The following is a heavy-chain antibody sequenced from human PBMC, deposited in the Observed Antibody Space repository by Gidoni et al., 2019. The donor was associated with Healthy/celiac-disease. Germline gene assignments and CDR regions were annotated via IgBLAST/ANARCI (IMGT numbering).Heavy chain of an antibody. CDR2: ISGSGGST. V-gene: IGHV3-23*01. D-gene: IGHD2-15*01. CDR1: ASTFSSYA. Sequence: EVQLLESGGGLVQPGGSLSPSCAASASTFSSYAMNWVRQAPGKGLEWVSVISGSGGSTYDVDSVKGRFTISRDNSKNTLYLQMNSLRAEDTAVYYCARESGGRTFDYWGQGTLVTVSS. CDR3: ARESGGRTFDY. J-gene: IGHJ4*02.